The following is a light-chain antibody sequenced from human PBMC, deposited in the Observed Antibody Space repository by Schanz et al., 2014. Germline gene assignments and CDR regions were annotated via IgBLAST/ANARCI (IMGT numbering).Light chain of an antibody. CDR2: RSI. V-gene: IGLV1-40*01. CDR3: ATWDDSLNGWV. Sequence: QSVLTQPPSVSGAPGQRVTISCTGSSSNIGAGYDVHWYLQLPGTAPKLLIYRSINRPSGVPDRFSDSKSGTSASLAISGLQSEDEGDYYCATWDDSLNGWVFGGGTKLTVL. J-gene: IGLJ3*02. CDR1: SSNIGAGYD.